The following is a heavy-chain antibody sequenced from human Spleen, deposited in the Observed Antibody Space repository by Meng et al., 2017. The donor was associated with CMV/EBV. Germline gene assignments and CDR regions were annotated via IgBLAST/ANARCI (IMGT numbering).Heavy chain of an antibody. CDR1: GFTLSRYA. J-gene: IGHJ4*02. CDR3: ARGKYSSSWYGPIDY. CDR2: TPHDGSNE. D-gene: IGHD6-13*01. V-gene: IGHV3-30*04. Sequence: GSLRLSCAASGFTLSRYAMQWVRQAPGKGLEWVAVTPHDGSNEDYADSVKGRFTISRDNSKNTLYLQMNSLRAEDTAVYYCARGKYSSSWYGPIDYWGQGALVTVSS.